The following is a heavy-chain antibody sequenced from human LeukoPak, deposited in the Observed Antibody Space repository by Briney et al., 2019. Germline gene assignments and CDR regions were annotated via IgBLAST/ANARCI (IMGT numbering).Heavy chain of an antibody. CDR3: AKVGGWYPTMDNYFQY. Sequence: GGSLRLSCAASGFTFSSYGMHWVRQAPGKGLEWVAVISYDGSNKYYADSVKGRFTISRDNSKNTLYLQMNSLTAEDTAVYYCAKVGGWYPTMDNYFQYWGQGTLVTVSS. CDR2: ISYDGSNK. V-gene: IGHV3-30*18. CDR1: GFTFSSYG. J-gene: IGHJ1*01. D-gene: IGHD6-19*01.